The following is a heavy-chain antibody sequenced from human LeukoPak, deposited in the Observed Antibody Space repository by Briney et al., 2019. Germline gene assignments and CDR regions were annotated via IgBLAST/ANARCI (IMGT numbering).Heavy chain of an antibody. Sequence: GGSLRLSCVASGFTYIGSAVHWVRQACWKGLEWVVRIRSIAKSYATGYAASVRGKFTISRDNSKNTAYLQMNSLRTEDTAVYYCTRREDDNNPSFDYWGQGTLVTVSS. CDR2: IRSIAKSYAT. CDR1: GFTYIGSA. V-gene: IGHV3-73*01. D-gene: IGHD5-24*01. CDR3: TRREDDNNPSFDY. J-gene: IGHJ4*02.